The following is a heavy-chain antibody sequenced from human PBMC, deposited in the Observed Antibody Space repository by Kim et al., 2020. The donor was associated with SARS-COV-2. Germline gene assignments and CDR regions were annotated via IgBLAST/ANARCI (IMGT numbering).Heavy chain of an antibody. D-gene: IGHD1-26*01. CDR1: GYTLTELS. CDR3: ATDRGIVGATTPYYYYGMDV. V-gene: IGHV1-24*01. CDR2: FDPEDGET. Sequence: ASVKVSCKVSGYTLTELSMHWVRQAPGKGLEWMGGFDPEDGETIYAQKFQGRVTMTEDTSTDTAYMELSSLRSEDTAVYYCATDRGIVGATTPYYYYGMDVWGQGTTVTVSS. J-gene: IGHJ6*02.